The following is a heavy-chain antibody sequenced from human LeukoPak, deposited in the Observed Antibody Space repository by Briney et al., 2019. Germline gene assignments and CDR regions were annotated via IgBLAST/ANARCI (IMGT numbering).Heavy chain of an antibody. CDR2: INQNGDST. CDR3: ARKGLGGELGGFDS. J-gene: IGHJ4*02. V-gene: IGHV3-20*01. D-gene: IGHD1-26*01. Sequence: GGSLRLPCAASGFTFGDYGMSWVRQAPGKGLQWVSGINQNGDSTGYADFVKGRFTISRDNTKNSLYLQMNSLGVEDTALYHCARKGLGGELGGFDSWGQGTLVTVSS. CDR1: GFTFGDYG.